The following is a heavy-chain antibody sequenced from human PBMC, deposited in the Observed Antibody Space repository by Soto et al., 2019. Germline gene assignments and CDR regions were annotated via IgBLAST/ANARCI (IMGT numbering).Heavy chain of an antibody. J-gene: IGHJ6*03. CDR3: ARGLILWFGELSRRGGYYYYMDV. CDR1: GGSFSGYQ. D-gene: IGHD3-10*01. V-gene: IGHV4-34*01. CDR2: INDSGDI. Sequence: QVQLQQWGAGLLKPSETLSLTCAVYGGSFSGYQWSWIRQTPGKGLEWIGGINDSGDINYNPSLKGRVTILVGSPKKQISLRLSSVTAADTAVYYCARGLILWFGELSRRGGYYYYMDVWGKGTTVTVSS.